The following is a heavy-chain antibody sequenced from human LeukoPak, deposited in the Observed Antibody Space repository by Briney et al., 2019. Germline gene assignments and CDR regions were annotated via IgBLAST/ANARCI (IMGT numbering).Heavy chain of an antibody. J-gene: IGHJ4*02. D-gene: IGHD3-22*01. CDR2: IYHSRST. CDR3: ARADDSSGYALH. Sequence: PSETLSLTCTVSGGSISSSSYYWGWIRQPPGKGLEWIGSIYHSRSTYYNPSLKSRVTISVDTSKNQFSLKLSSVTAADTAVYYCARADDSSGYALHWGQGTLVTVSS. CDR1: GGSISSSSYY. V-gene: IGHV4-39*07.